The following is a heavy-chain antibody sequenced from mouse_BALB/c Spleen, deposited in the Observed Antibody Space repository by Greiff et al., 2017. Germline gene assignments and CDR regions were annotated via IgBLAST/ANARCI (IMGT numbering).Heavy chain of an antibody. CDR3: ARSALFTADY. D-gene: IGHD1-1*01. Sequence: EVMLVESGGGLVQPGGSRKLSCAASGFTFSSFGMHWVRQAPEKGLEWVAYISSGSSTIYYADTVKGRFTISRDNPKNTLFLQMTSLRSEDTAMYYCARSALFTADYWGQGTTLTVSS. J-gene: IGHJ2*01. CDR1: GFTFSSFG. V-gene: IGHV5-17*02. CDR2: ISSGSSTI.